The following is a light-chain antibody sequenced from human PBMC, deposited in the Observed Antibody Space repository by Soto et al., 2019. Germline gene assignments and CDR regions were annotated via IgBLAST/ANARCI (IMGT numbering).Light chain of an antibody. Sequence: QAVVTQPPSVSGAPGQRVTISCTGSSSNIGAGYDVHWYQQLPGTAPKLLIYGNSNRPSGVPDRFSGSKSGTSASLAITGLQAEDEADYYCQSSDSSLSGSVVFGGGTKLTVL. CDR2: GNS. J-gene: IGLJ3*02. CDR3: QSSDSSLSGSVV. CDR1: SSNIGAGYD. V-gene: IGLV1-40*01.